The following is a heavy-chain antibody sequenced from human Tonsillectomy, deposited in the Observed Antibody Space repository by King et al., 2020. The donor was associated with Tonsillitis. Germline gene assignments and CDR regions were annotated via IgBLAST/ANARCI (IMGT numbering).Heavy chain of an antibody. Sequence: VQLVESGAEVKKPGESLRISCKGSGYSFTCYWISWVRQMPGKGLEWMGRIDPSDSYTNYSPSFQGHVTISADKSISTAYLQWSSLKASDTALYYCARHEKDIVVVVAATPKGDYWGQGTLVTVSS. CDR3: ARHEKDIVVVVAATPKGDY. D-gene: IGHD2-15*01. CDR1: GYSFTCYW. V-gene: IGHV5-10-1*03. CDR2: IDPSDSYT. J-gene: IGHJ4*02.